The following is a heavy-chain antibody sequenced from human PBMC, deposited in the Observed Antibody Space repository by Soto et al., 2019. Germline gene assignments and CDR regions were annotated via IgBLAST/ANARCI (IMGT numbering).Heavy chain of an antibody. CDR2: ISSSGSTI. V-gene: IGHV3-11*01. Sequence: QVQLVESGGGLVKPGGSLRLSCAASGFTFSDYYMSWIRQATGKGLDWVSYISSSGSTIYYADSVKGRFTISRDNAKNSLYLQMNSLRAEDTAVYYCARDHVGYYATLNWFDPWGQGTLVTVSS. D-gene: IGHD3-22*01. CDR1: GFTFSDYY. CDR3: ARDHVGYYATLNWFDP. J-gene: IGHJ5*02.